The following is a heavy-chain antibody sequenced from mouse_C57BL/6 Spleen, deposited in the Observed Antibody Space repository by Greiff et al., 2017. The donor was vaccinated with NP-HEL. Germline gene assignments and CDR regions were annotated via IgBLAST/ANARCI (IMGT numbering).Heavy chain of an antibody. CDR3: ARGYYGSSGGFAY. Sequence: VQLQQPGAELVKPGASVKLSCKASGYTFTSYWMHWVKQRPGQGLEWIGMIHPNSGSTNYNEKFKSKATLTVDKSSSTAYMQLSSLTSEDSAVYYCARGYYGSSGGFAYWGQGTLVTVSA. V-gene: IGHV1-64*01. D-gene: IGHD1-1*01. CDR1: GYTFTSYW. J-gene: IGHJ3*01. CDR2: IHPNSGST.